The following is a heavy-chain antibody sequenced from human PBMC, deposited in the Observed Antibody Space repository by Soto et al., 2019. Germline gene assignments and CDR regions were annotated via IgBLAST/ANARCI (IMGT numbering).Heavy chain of an antibody. D-gene: IGHD6-13*01. V-gene: IGHV3-33*01. J-gene: IGHJ4*02. CDR3: ARDRLSRSWSGLDY. CDR2: IWYDGSNK. CDR1: GFTFSSYG. Sequence: QVQLVESGGGVVQPGRSLRLSCAASGFTFSSYGMHWVRQAPGKGLEWVAIIWYDGSNKYYADSVKGRFTISRDNSKNTLYLQMNSLRAEDTAVYYCARDRLSRSWSGLDYWGQGTLVTVSS.